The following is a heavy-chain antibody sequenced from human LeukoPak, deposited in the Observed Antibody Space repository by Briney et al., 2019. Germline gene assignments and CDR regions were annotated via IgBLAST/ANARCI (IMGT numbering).Heavy chain of an antibody. CDR3: ARSSQNIVVVPAVDY. CDR1: GGSISSGGYY. D-gene: IGHD2-2*01. Sequence: TLSLTCTVSGGSISSGGYYWSWIRQPPGKGLEWIGYIYHSGSTYYNPSLKSRVTISVDRSKNQFSLKLSSVTAADTAVYYCARSSQNIVVVPAVDYWGQGTLVTVSS. CDR2: IYHSGST. V-gene: IGHV4-30-2*01. J-gene: IGHJ4*02.